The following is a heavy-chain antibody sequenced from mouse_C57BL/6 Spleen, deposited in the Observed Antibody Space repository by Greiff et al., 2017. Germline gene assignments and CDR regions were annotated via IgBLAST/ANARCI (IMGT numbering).Heavy chain of an antibody. CDR1: GYTFTSSW. Sequence: QVQLQQPGAELVRPGSSVKLSCKASGYTFTSSWMHWVQQRPIQGLDWIANIDPSDSDTHYTQKFKDTATLTVDNSSRTAYMQLSILTAEDAAVDCCARYYLTCAIDYGGQGTSLTVSS. V-gene: IGHV1-52*01. D-gene: IGHD1-1*02. J-gene: IGHJ4*01. CDR2: IDPSDSDT. CDR3: ARYYLTCAIDY.